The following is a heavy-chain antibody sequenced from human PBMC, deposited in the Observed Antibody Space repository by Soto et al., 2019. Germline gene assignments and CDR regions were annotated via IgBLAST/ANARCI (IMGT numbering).Heavy chain of an antibody. Sequence: ASVKVSCKASGYTFTGYYMHWVRQAPGQGLEWMGWINPNSGGTNYAQKFQGRVTMTRDTSISTAYMELSRPRSDDTAVYYWAARSGYSYGYWFDPWGQGTLVTVSS. CDR1: GYTFTGYY. CDR3: AARSGYSYGYWFDP. CDR2: INPNSGGT. V-gene: IGHV1-2*02. J-gene: IGHJ5*02. D-gene: IGHD5-18*01.